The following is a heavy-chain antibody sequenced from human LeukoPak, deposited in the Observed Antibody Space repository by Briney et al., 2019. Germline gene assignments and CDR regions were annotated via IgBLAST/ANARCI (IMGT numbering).Heavy chain of an antibody. Sequence: PGGSLRLSCAASGFSFSNYWMSWVRQAPGKGPEWVGNIKQDGGERYYVDSVKGRFIISRDNAQNSLYLYMNSLRAEDTAVYYCARDKIVGATKNDYWGQGILVTVSS. CDR2: IKQDGGER. V-gene: IGHV3-7*03. CDR1: GFSFSNYW. D-gene: IGHD1-26*01. CDR3: ARDKIVGATKNDY. J-gene: IGHJ4*02.